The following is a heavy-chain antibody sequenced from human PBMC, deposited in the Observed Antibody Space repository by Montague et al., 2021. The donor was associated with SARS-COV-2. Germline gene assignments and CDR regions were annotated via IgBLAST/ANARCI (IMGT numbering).Heavy chain of an antibody. D-gene: IGHD3-16*01. Sequence: SETLSLTCSVSGDSISSYYYNWIRQTPGKGLEWIGYAYYVPSTNXANTNSNPSLKRRVTISLDTSENQFSLKLSSVTAAATAVYYCARTWRFGQSYGLDIWGQGTMVTVSS. J-gene: IGHJ3*02. CDR1: GDSISSYY. CDR3: ARTWRFGQSYGLDI. CDR2: AYYVPSTNXANT. V-gene: IGHV4-59*01.